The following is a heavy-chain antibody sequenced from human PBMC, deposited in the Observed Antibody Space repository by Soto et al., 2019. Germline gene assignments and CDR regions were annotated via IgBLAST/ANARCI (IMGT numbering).Heavy chain of an antibody. D-gene: IGHD6-19*01. V-gene: IGHV2-5*02. CDR2: IYWDDDK. CDR1: GFSLRTSGMG. Sequence: QITLKESGPTLVKPTQTLTLTCTFSGFSLRTSGMGVAWIRQPPGKALEWLALIYWDDDKRYNPSLKSRLTITKDTSKNQVVLSMTNMDPVDTGTYYCARRPTSSGWSLYDFWGQGTLVTVSS. CDR3: ARRPTSSGWSLYDF. J-gene: IGHJ4*02.